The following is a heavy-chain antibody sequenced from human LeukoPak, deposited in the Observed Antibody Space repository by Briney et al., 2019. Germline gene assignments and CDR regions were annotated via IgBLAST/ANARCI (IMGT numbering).Heavy chain of an antibody. D-gene: IGHD6-19*01. Sequence: SETLSLTCTVSGGSISGYYWSWIRQSPGKGLEWIGKISQSGSTNYNPSLKSRVTISIDTSKNQFSLKLSSVTAADTAVYYCARALSGWYVDAFDLWGQGTMVTVSS. CDR1: GGSISGYY. CDR3: ARALSGWYVDAFDL. V-gene: IGHV4-34*01. CDR2: ISQSGST. J-gene: IGHJ3*01.